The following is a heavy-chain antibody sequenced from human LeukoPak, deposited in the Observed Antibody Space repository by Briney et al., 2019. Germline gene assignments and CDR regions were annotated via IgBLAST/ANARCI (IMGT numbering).Heavy chain of an antibody. CDR1: GFTFSSYN. CDR2: ISSTSRSYI. V-gene: IGHV3-21*01. Sequence: GGSLRLSCAASGFTFSSYNMNWVRQAPGKGLEWVSSISSTSRSYIYYADSVKGRFTISRDNAKNSLYLQTNSLRAEDTAVYYCAREHSGYDFPGRDYYYMDVWGKGTTVTVSS. D-gene: IGHD5-12*01. J-gene: IGHJ6*03. CDR3: AREHSGYDFPGRDYYYMDV.